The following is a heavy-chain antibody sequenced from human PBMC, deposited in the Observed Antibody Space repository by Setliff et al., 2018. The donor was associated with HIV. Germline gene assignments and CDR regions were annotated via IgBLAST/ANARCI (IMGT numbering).Heavy chain of an antibody. J-gene: IGHJ6*03. Sequence: ASCRAAGGTFSSYAVSWVRQAPGDGLEWMGGIIPIFGTPNYAQKFQGRVTITADESTGTAYMELSSLRSEDTAVYYCARGPGAAVYYYYMDVWGKGTTVTVSS. V-gene: IGHV1-69*01. CDR1: GGTFSSYA. D-gene: IGHD1-26*01. CDR2: IIPIFGTP. CDR3: ARGPGAAVYYYYMDV.